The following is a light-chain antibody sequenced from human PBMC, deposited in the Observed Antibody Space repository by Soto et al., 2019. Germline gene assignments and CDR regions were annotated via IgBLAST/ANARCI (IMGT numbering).Light chain of an antibody. J-gene: IGKJ4*01. V-gene: IGKV3D-15*01. CDR3: QQYNSWPLT. Sequence: EIVISQSPATLSVSPGERATLSCRASQSVGSDLAWYQQKPGQAPRLVIYDIFTSATGVPTRISGSGSGTEFTLTISSXQSEDFAVYHCQQYNSWPLTFGGGTKVDTK. CDR1: QSVGSD. CDR2: DIF.